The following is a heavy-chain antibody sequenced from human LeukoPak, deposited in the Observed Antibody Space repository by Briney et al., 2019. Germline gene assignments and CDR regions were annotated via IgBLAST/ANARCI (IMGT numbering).Heavy chain of an antibody. CDR3: ATRSEQLWLPAFDI. V-gene: IGHV1-8*01. CDR2: MNPNSGNT. J-gene: IGHJ3*02. D-gene: IGHD5-18*01. Sequence: ASVKVSCKASGYTFTSYDINWVRQATGQGLEWMGLMNPNSGNTGYAQKFQGRVTMTRNTSISTAYMELSSLRSEDTAVYYCATRSEQLWLPAFDIWGQGTMVTVSS. CDR1: GYTFTSYD.